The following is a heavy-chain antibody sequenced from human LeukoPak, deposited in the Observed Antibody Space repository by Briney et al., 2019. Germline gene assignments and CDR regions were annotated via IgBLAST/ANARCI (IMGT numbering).Heavy chain of an antibody. V-gene: IGHV4-4*07. Sequence: SETLSLTCTVSGGSISSYYWSWIRQPAGKGLEWIGRIYTSGSTNYNPSLKSRVTMSVDTSKNQFSLKLSSVTAADTAVYYCAREGGTVLRFLEWSIKAFDIWGQGTMVTVSS. CDR3: AREGGTVLRFLEWSIKAFDI. CDR2: IYTSGST. CDR1: GGSISSYY. D-gene: IGHD3-3*01. J-gene: IGHJ3*02.